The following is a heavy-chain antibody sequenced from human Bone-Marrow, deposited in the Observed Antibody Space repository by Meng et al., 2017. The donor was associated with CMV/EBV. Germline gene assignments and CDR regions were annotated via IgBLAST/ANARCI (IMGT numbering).Heavy chain of an antibody. CDR2: IIPIFGTA. J-gene: IGHJ5*02. D-gene: IGHD2-2*01. CDR1: GGTFSSYA. V-gene: IGHV1-69*05. CDR3: AKMAKYCSSTSCYHSGFDP. Sequence: SVKVSCKASGGTFSSYAISWVRQAPGQGLEWMGGIIPIFGTANYAQKFQGRVTITTDESTSTAYTELSSLRSEDTAVYYCAKMAKYCSSTSCYHSGFDPWGQGILVTVSS.